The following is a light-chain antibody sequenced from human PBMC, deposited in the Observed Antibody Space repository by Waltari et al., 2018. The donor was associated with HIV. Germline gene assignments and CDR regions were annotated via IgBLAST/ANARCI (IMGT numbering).Light chain of an antibody. CDR3: AAWDDRLDGQGV. CDR2: NGN. CDR1: RSNIGTNT. V-gene: IGLV1-44*01. Sequence: QSVLTQPPSASGTPGQRVTISCSGTRSNIGTNTVNWYQIIPGTAPKLLIYNGNERPSGFPDRFSGSRSGTSASLAISGLQSEDEADYYCAAWDDRLDGQGVFGGGTTLTVL. J-gene: IGLJ3*02.